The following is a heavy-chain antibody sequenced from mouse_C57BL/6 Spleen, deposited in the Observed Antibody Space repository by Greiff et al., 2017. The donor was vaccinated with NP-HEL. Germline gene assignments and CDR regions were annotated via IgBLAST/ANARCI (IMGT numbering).Heavy chain of an antibody. Sequence: QVQLKESGAELARPGASVKLSCKASGYTFTSYGISWVKQRTGQGLEWIGEIYPRSGNTYYNEKFKGKATLTADKSSSTAYMELRSLTSEDSAVYFCAKITTVYYAMDYWGQGTSVTVSS. CDR1: GYTFTSYG. D-gene: IGHD1-1*01. CDR3: AKITTVYYAMDY. V-gene: IGHV1-81*01. J-gene: IGHJ4*01. CDR2: IYPRSGNT.